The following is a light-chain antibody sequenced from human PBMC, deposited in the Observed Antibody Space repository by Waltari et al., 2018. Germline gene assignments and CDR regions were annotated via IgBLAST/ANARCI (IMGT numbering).Light chain of an antibody. CDR1: QGLFHSDGKTC. V-gene: IGKV2D-29*01. CDR2: EVS. J-gene: IGKJ1*01. CDR3: MQSAQFPWT. Sequence: DIVMTQTPLSLSVTPGQPASIPCKSSQGLFHSDGKTCLYWYLQKPCQPPQLLIHEVSNRFSGVPDRFSGSGSGTDFTLKISRVEAEDVGVYYCMQSAQFPWTFGQGTKVEIK.